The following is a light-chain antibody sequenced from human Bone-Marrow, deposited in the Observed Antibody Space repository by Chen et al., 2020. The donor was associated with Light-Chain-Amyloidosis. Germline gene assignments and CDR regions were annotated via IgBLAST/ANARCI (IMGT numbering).Light chain of an antibody. CDR2: RDT. CDR1: DLPTKY. V-gene: IGLV3-25*03. CDR3: QSEYSTGTYEVV. Sequence: YELTQPPSVTVSRGQTARLTCSGEDLPTKYAYWYQQKPGPSPMQVLHRDTERPSGISERFSCSSSGSTASVTLSGVRAKNEAEYHYQSEYSTGTYEVVFGGGTKLTVL. J-gene: IGLJ2*01.